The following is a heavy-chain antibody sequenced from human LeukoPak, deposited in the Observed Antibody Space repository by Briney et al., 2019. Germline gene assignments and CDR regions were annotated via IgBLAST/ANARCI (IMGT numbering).Heavy chain of an antibody. J-gene: IGHJ4*01. CDR2: IKQDASEK. Sequence: PGGSLRLSCAASGFTFSSYWMSWVRQAPGKGLKWVAGIKQDASEKYYVDSVKGRFTISRANAKNSLYLQMNSLRAGDTAVYYCARYDNGGYWGQGTLVTVSS. CDR1: GFTFSSYW. D-gene: IGHD1-1*01. CDR3: ARYDNGGY. V-gene: IGHV3-7*01.